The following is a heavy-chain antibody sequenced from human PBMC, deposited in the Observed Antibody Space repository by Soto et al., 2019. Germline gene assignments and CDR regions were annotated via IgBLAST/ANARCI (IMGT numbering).Heavy chain of an antibody. CDR1: GFSFSSHA. D-gene: IGHD3-22*01. Sequence: GSLRLSCVASGFSFSSHAMSWVRQAPGKGLEWVAAVRSSDGTTYYADSVKGRFTISRDNSKRTVYLQMNSLGVEDTAVFYCAKSLYYDSSGYPDAFDIWGPGTMVTVSS. J-gene: IGHJ3*02. V-gene: IGHV3-23*01. CDR2: VRSSDGTT. CDR3: AKSLYYDSSGYPDAFDI.